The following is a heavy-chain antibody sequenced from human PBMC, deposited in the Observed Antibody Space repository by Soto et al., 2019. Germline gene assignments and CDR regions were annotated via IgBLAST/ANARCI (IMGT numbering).Heavy chain of an antibody. V-gene: IGHV3-30*18. CDR2: ISYDGSNK. J-gene: IGHJ4*02. CDR3: ANSYSYYDSSGSITGGY. D-gene: IGHD3-22*01. Sequence: QVQLVESGGGVVQPGRSLRLSCAASGFTFSSYGMHWVRQAPGKGLEWVAVISYDGSNKYYADSVKGRFTISRDNSKNTLYLQMNSLIAEDTAVYYCANSYSYYDSSGSITGGYWGQGTLVTVSS. CDR1: GFTFSSYG.